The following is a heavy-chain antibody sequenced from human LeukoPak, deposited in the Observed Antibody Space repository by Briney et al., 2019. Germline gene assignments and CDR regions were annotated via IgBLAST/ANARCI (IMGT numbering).Heavy chain of an antibody. CDR1: GGSISSYY. V-gene: IGHV4-4*07. CDR2: IYTSGST. D-gene: IGHD1-14*01. J-gene: IGHJ4*02. Sequence: SETLSLTCTVSGGSISSYYWSWIRQPAGKGLEWIGRIYTSGSTNYNPSLKSRVTISVDTSKNQFSLKLSSVTAADTAVYYCARTWSVYKVRGPTYYFDYWGQGTLVTVSS. CDR3: ARTWSVYKVRGPTYYFDY.